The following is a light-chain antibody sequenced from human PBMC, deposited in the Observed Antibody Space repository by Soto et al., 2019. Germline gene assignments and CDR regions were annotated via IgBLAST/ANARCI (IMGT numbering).Light chain of an antibody. Sequence: DIQMTQSPSTLSASVGDRVTITCRASQNIGSWLAWYQQKPGKAPKLLIYKASILASGVPSRFGGSGFGTEFTLNISSLQHDDSPTYYCQQYDKYSPWAFGQGTKVEI. J-gene: IGKJ1*01. V-gene: IGKV1-5*03. CDR1: QNIGSW. CDR2: KAS. CDR3: QQYDKYSPWA.